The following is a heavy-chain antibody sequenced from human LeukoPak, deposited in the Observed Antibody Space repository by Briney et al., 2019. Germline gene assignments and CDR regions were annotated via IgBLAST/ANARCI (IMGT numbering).Heavy chain of an antibody. J-gene: IGHJ6*02. V-gene: IGHV1-2*02. CDR2: INPNSGGT. CDR3: ARDLGDSSGYYYYGMDV. D-gene: IGHD3-22*01. CDR1: GYTFTGYY. Sequence: ASVKVSCKASGYTFTGYYMHWVRQAPGQGLEWKGWINPNSGGTNYAQKFQGRVTMTRDTSISTAYMELSRLRSDDTAVYYCARDLGDSSGYYYYGMDVWGQGTTVTVSS.